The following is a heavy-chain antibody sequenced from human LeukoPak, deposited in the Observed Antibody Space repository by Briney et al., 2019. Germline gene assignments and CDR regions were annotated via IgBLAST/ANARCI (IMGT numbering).Heavy chain of an antibody. CDR2: IYYIGST. Sequence: SETLSLTCTVSSGSISSYYWSWIRQPPGKGLEWIGYIYYIGSTNYNPSLKSRVTISVDTSKNQFSLKLSSATAADTAIYYCARAAMTFGSSYWFDPWGQGTLVTVSS. J-gene: IGHJ5*02. D-gene: IGHD3-16*01. CDR1: SGSISSYY. CDR3: ARAAMTFGSSYWFDP. V-gene: IGHV4-59*01.